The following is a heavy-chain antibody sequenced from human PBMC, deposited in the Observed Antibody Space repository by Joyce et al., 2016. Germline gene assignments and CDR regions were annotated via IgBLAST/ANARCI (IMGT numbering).Heavy chain of an antibody. Sequence: QLQLQESGPGLVKPSETLSLTCTVSGGSISSSDYYWGWIRQPPGKGREWIGIIYYSGRTYCNPSLKRGVTISVDASKNQLSLKWRSVTAADTAVYDCARLLRWFGEAPFDYWGQGTLVTVSS. CDR2: IYYSGRT. D-gene: IGHD3-10*01. CDR3: ARLLRWFGEAPFDY. V-gene: IGHV4-39*01. CDR1: GGSISSSDYY. J-gene: IGHJ4*02.